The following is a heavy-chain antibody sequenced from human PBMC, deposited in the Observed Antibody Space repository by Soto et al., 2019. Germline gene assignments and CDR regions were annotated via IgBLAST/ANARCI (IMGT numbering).Heavy chain of an antibody. CDR2: INSDGTTT. J-gene: IGHJ4*02. Sequence: EVQLVESGGGLVQPGGSLRLSCAASGFTFNNFWMYWVRQTPEKGLVWVSGINSDGTTTIYAASVKGRFTISRDNAKNTLYLQMKSLTVEDTAIYYCVRDIRWGQGTLVTVSS. V-gene: IGHV3-74*01. CDR1: GFTFNNFW. CDR3: VRDIR.